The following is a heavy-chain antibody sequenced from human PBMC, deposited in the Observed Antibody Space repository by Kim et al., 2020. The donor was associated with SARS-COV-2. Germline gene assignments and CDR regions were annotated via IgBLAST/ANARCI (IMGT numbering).Heavy chain of an antibody. CDR3: TSGSGSPRGYFDY. J-gene: IGHJ4*02. CDR2: ISYDGSNK. Sequence: GGSLRLSCAASGFTFSSYAMHWVRQAPGKGLEWVAVISYDGSNKYYADSVKGRFTISRDNSKNTLYLQMNSLRAEDTAVYYCTSGSGSPRGYFDYWGQGTLVTVSS. CDR1: GFTFSSYA. D-gene: IGHD3-10*01. V-gene: IGHV3-30*04.